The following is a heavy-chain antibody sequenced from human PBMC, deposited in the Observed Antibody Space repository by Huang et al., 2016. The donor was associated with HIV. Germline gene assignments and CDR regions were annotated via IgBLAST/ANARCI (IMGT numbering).Heavy chain of an antibody. CDR3: AKESRWFSDFDQ. D-gene: IGHD2-15*01. CDR1: GFIFSNFG. V-gene: IGHV3-30*18. J-gene: IGHJ5*02. Sequence: QVQLVESGGGVVQPGTSLRLSCAASGFIFSNFGMHWVRQAPCKGLEGVAVISYDGRSDRYSDSGKGRFTISRDNDKNTLSLEMNRLRHDDTAVYYCAKESRWFSDFDQWGQGTLVTVSS. CDR2: ISYDGRSD.